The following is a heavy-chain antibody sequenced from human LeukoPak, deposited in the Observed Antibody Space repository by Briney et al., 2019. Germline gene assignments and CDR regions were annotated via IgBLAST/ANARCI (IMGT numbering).Heavy chain of an antibody. V-gene: IGHV1-2*06. D-gene: IGHD3-10*01. J-gene: IGHJ4*02. CDR3: ARDLSMVRGVITFDY. CDR1: GYTFTGYY. Sequence: ASVKVSCKASGYTFTGYYMHRVRQAPGQGLEWMGRINPNSGGTNYAQKFQGRVTMTRDTSISTAYMELSRLRSDDTAVYYCARDLSMVRGVITFDYWGQGTLVTVSS. CDR2: INPNSGGT.